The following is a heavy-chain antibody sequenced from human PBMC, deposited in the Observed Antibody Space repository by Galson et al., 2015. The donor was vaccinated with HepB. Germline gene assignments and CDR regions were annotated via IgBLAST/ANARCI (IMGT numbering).Heavy chain of an antibody. V-gene: IGHV3-9*01. CDR3: AKGTVGATRGGAFDI. CDR2: ISWNSGSI. J-gene: IGHJ3*02. D-gene: IGHD1-26*01. Sequence: SLRLSCAASGFTFDDYAMHWVRQAPGKGLEWVSGISWNSGSIGYADSVKGRFTISRDNAKNSLYLQMNSLRAEDTALYYCAKGTVGATRGGAFDIWGQGTMVTVSS. CDR1: GFTFDDYA.